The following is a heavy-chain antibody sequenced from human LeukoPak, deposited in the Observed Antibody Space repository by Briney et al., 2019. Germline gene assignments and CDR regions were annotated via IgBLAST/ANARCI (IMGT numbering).Heavy chain of an antibody. CDR1: GGTFSSYA. J-gene: IGHJ4*02. CDR2: IIPIFGTA. Sequence: VKVSCKASGGTFSSYAISWVRQAPGQGLEWRGGIIPIFGTANYAQKFQGRVTITTDESTSTAYMELSSLRSEDTAVYYCARGNRRDGYNYCPFDYWGQGTLVTVSS. V-gene: IGHV1-69*05. CDR3: ARGNRRDGYNYCPFDY. D-gene: IGHD5-24*01.